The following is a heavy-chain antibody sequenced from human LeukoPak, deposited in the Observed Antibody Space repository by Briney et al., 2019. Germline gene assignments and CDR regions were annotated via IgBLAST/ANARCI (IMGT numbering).Heavy chain of an antibody. CDR1: GGSFSGYY. D-gene: IGHD2-8*01. V-gene: IGHV4-34*01. Sequence: PSETLSLTCAVYGGSFSGYYWSWIRQPPGKGLEWIGEINHSGSTNYNPSLKSRVTISVDTSKNQFSLKLSFVTAADTAVYYCARISYCTNGVCYASAFDIWGQGTMVTVSS. J-gene: IGHJ3*02. CDR2: INHSGST. CDR3: ARISYCTNGVCYASAFDI.